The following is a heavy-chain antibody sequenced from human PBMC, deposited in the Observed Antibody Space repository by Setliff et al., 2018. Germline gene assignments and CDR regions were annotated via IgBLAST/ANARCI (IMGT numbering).Heavy chain of an antibody. CDR3: ARIRGYAHFDY. CDR2: IFSNDEK. D-gene: IGHD6-25*01. CDR1: GFSLSNARMG. Sequence: GSGPTLVNPTETLTLTCTVSGFSLSNARMGVSWIRQPPGKALEWLARIFSNDEKSYSTSLKSRLTISKDTSKSQVVLTMTNMDPVDTATYYCARIRGYAHFDYWGQGTLVTVSS. V-gene: IGHV2-26*01. J-gene: IGHJ4*02.